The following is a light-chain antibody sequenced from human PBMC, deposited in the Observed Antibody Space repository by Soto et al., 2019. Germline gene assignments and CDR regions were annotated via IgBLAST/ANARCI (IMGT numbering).Light chain of an antibody. CDR3: QQYNNWPRWT. Sequence: EIVMTLSPATLSVTPGERATLSCRASQSVSSNLAWYQQKPGQAPRLLIYGASTRATGIPARFSGSGSGTEFTLTISSLQSEDFAVYYCQQYNNWPRWTFGQGTKVEIK. V-gene: IGKV3-15*01. CDR1: QSVSSN. J-gene: IGKJ1*01. CDR2: GAS.